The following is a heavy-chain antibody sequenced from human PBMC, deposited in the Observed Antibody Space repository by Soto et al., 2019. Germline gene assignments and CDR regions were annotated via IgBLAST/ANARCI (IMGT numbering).Heavy chain of an antibody. CDR1: GFICSSYD. CDR3: AKATATGGGAFDI. CDR2: ILVGGRT. Sequence: GGSLRLSCAASGFICSSYDMSWVRQAPGKGLEWVSTILVGGRTFYVDSVKGRFTISRDSSQNTVYLQMNGLTAGGTALYYCAKATATGGGAFDICGQGTMVTVSS. J-gene: IGHJ3*02. D-gene: IGHD2-8*02. V-gene: IGHV3-23*01.